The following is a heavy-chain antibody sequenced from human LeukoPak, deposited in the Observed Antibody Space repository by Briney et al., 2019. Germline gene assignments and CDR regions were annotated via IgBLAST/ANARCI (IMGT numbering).Heavy chain of an antibody. V-gene: IGHV4-4*07. J-gene: IGHJ3*02. CDR2: ISASGTT. D-gene: IGHD1-26*01. Sequence: SETLSLTCTVSGDSISSYFWTWIRQPAGKGLEWIGRISASGTTNYNPSLKSRITMSLDTSKQQFSLNLTSATAADTAVYYCAREVGSTGRALDIWGLGTVVAVSS. CDR1: GDSISSYF. CDR3: AREVGSTGRALDI.